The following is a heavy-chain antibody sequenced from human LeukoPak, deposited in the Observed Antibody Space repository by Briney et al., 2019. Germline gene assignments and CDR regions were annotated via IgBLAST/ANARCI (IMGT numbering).Heavy chain of an antibody. J-gene: IGHJ4*02. CDR3: AKIGYYYDSSGYYYFDY. V-gene: IGHV3-23*01. CDR1: GFTFSSSW. D-gene: IGHD3-22*01. CDR2: ISGSGGST. Sequence: PGGSLRLSCAASGFTFSSSWMTWVRQAPGKGLEWVSAISGSGGSTYYADSVKGRFTISRDNSKNTLYLQMNSLRAEDTAVYYCAKIGYYYDSSGYYYFDYWGQGTLVTVSS.